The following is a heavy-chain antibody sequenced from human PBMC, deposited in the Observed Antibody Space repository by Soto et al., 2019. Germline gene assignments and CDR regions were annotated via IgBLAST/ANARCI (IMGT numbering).Heavy chain of an antibody. CDR3: TTRGGYCSSTSCYETHLYYYYYGMDV. Sequence: GGSLRLSCAASGFTFSNAWMNWVRQAPGKGLEWVGRIKSKTDGGTTDYAAPVKGRFTISRDDSKNTLYLQMNSLKTEDTAVYYCTTRGGYCSSTSCYETHLYYYYYGMDVWGQGTTVTVSS. CDR1: GFTFSNAW. J-gene: IGHJ6*02. D-gene: IGHD2-2*01. CDR2: IKSKTDGGTT. V-gene: IGHV3-15*07.